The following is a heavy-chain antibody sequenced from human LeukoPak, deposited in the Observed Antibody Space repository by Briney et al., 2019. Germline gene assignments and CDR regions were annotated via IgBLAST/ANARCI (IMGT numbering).Heavy chain of an antibody. CDR1: GYTFTSYY. CDR3: ASLHYYDSSGPPDAFDI. Sequence: EASVKVSCKASGYTFTSYYMHWVRQAPGQGLEWMGIINPSGGSTSYAQKFQGRVTMTRDTSTSTVYMELSSLRSEDTAVYYCASLHYYDSSGPPDAFDIWGQGTMVTVSS. J-gene: IGHJ3*02. CDR2: INPSGGST. D-gene: IGHD3-22*01. V-gene: IGHV1-46*01.